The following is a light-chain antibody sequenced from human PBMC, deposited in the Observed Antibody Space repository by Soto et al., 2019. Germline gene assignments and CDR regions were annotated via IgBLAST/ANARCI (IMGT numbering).Light chain of an antibody. Sequence: DIQMTQSHSTLSASVGDRVTITCRAIHTISSWLAWYQQKPGKAPKLLIYKASTLKSGVPSRFSGSGSGTEFTLTISSLQPDDFATYYCQQSYNTLWTFGQGTKV. CDR1: HTISSW. J-gene: IGKJ1*01. V-gene: IGKV1-5*03. CDR2: KAS. CDR3: QQSYNTLWT.